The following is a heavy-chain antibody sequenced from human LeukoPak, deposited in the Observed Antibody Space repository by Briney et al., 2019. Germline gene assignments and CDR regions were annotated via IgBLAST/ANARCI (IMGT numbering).Heavy chain of an antibody. CDR1: GFTFSTYW. Sequence: GGSLRLSCAASGFTFSTYWMHWVRQAPGKGLVWVSRFNSDGSSTYYADSVKGRFTISRDNAKNTLYLQMNSLRVEDTAVYYCARALDVWGQGTTVTVSS. J-gene: IGHJ6*02. CDR3: ARALDV. V-gene: IGHV3-74*01. CDR2: FNSDGSST.